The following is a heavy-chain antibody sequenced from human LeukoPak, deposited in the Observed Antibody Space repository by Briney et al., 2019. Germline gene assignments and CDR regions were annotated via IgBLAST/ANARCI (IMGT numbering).Heavy chain of an antibody. CDR1: GGSISSYY. CDR2: IYYSGST. CDR3: ASMEESSGYFDY. D-gene: IGHD3-16*01. V-gene: IGHV4-59*01. J-gene: IGHJ4*02. Sequence: SETLSLTCAVSGGSISSYYWSWLRQPPGKGLEWIGYIYYSGSTNYNPSLKSRVTISVDTSKNQFSLKLSSVTAADTAVYYCASMEESSGYFDYWGQGTLVTVSS.